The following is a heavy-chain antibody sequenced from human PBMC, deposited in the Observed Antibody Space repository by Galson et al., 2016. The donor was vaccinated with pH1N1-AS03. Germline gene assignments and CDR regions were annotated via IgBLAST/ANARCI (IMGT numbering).Heavy chain of an antibody. CDR2: IDSDDDK. CDR3: ARVWGAAAGYSDY. Sequence: PALVKPTQTLTLTCSLSGFSLTSPGVCVTWVRQPPGKALEWLATIDSDDDKYYTTSLKTRLTISKDTSKNQVVLTMTNMDPVDTATYYCARVWGAAAGYSDYWGPGNLVVVSS. V-gene: IGHV2-70*20. D-gene: IGHD6-13*01. J-gene: IGHJ4*02. CDR1: GFSLTSPGVC.